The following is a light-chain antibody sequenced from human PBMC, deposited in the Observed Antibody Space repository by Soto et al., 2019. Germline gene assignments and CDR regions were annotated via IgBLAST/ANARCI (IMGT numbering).Light chain of an antibody. V-gene: IGLV2-14*01. J-gene: IGLJ2*01. CDR1: GGYNS. CDR2: EVS. Sequence: QSALTQPASVSGSPGQSITISCVGGYNSVSWYQQHPGKAPKLMIYEVSNRPSGVSNRFSGSKSGNTASLTISGLQAEDEADYYCCSYTTSSTLDVVFGGGTKVTVL. CDR3: CSYTTSSTLDVV.